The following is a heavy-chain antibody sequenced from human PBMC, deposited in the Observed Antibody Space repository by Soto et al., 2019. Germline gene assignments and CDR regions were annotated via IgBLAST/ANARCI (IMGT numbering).Heavy chain of an antibody. J-gene: IGHJ4*02. CDR1: GFTISEYR. Sequence: GRPLRLACVASGFTISEYRMVWVSQSPGKGLEWISYIFVTSTIIYYADSVKGRFTVSRDNAQNSLSPQMNSLRVEDTGIYYCARNKAWAFDNWGQGPLVPVS. D-gene: IGHD7-27*01. CDR3: ARNKAWAFDN. CDR2: IFVTSTII. V-gene: IGHV3-48*04.